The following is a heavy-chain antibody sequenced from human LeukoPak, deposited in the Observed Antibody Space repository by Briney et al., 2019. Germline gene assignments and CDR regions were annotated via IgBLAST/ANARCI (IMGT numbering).Heavy chain of an antibody. CDR2: IYYSGST. Sequence: PPETLSLTCTVSGGSISSYYWSWIRQPPGKGLEWIGYIYYSGSTNYNPSLKSRVIISVDTSKNQFSLKLSSVTAADTAVYYCARTSSGWYLDAFDIWGQGTMVTVSS. J-gene: IGHJ3*02. CDR3: ARTSSGWYLDAFDI. CDR1: GGSISSYY. V-gene: IGHV4-59*01. D-gene: IGHD6-19*01.